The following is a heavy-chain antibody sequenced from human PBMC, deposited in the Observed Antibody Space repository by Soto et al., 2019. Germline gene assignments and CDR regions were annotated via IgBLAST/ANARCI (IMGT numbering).Heavy chain of an antibody. CDR3: ARLGAVYLEELELYGMDV. Sequence: ETLSLPCTVSGGAISSSSYYWGWIRQPPGKGLEWIGSIYYSGSTYYNPSLKSRVTISVDTSKNQFSLKLSSVTAADTAVYYCARLGAVYLEELELYGMDVWGQGTTVTVSS. CDR1: GGAISSSSYY. J-gene: IGHJ6*02. CDR2: IYYSGST. D-gene: IGHD2-8*01. V-gene: IGHV4-39*01.